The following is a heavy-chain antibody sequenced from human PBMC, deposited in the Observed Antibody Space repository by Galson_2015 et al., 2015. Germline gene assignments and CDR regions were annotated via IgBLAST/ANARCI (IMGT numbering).Heavy chain of an antibody. D-gene: IGHD3-10*01. CDR3: AKEGRYYSGGGHSGAYTMDV. CDR2: LSPTGSYI. Sequence: SLRLSCAASGFTFNTYVMSWVRQAPGEGLEWVSTLSPTGSYIYYADSVRGRFTISRDNSKNTLYLQMNSLRAEDTAVYYCAKEGRYYSGGGHSGAYTMDVWGQGTTVTVSS. V-gene: IGHV3-23*01. CDR1: GFTFNTYV. J-gene: IGHJ6*02.